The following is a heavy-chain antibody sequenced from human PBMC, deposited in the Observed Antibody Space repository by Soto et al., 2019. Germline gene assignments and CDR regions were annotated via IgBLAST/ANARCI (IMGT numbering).Heavy chain of an antibody. D-gene: IGHD3-16*02. J-gene: IGHJ5*02. CDR1: GGSISSSNW. V-gene: IGHV4-4*02. Sequence: QVQLQESGPGLVKPSGTLSLTCAVSGGSISSSNWWSWVRQPPGKGLEWIGEIYHSGSTNYNPSLKSRVTISVDQSKIQFSLELGSVTAADTAVYYCARVGYDYVWGSYRSSWGQGTLVTVSS. CDR3: ARVGYDYVWGSYRSS. CDR2: IYHSGST.